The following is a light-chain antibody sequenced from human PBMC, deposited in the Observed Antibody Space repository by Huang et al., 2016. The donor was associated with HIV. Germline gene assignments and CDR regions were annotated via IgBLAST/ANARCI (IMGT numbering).Light chain of an antibody. CDR3: MQALQTPWT. V-gene: IGKV2-28*01. CDR1: QSLLHSNGYNY. Sequence: IVMTQSPVSLPVTPGEPASVSCRSSQSLLHSNGYNYLDWYLQKPGQSPQLLIDLGSNRASGVPDRFSGSGSGTDFTLKISRVQAEDVGVYYCMQALQTPWTFGQGTKVEIK. CDR2: LGS. J-gene: IGKJ1*01.